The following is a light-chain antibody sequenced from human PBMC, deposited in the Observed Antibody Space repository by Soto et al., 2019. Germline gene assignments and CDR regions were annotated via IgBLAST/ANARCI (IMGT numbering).Light chain of an antibody. CDR1: QTVTTNY. CDR2: GAS. V-gene: IGKV3-20*01. J-gene: IGKJ2*01. Sequence: ETVLTQSPGTLSLSPGETATLSCRASQTVTTNYLAWYQQKPDQAPRLLIYGASSRATGIPDRFSGSGSGTDFTLTIRRLDTEDFAVYYCQQYGSSVFTFGQGTKVDIK. CDR3: QQYGSSVFT.